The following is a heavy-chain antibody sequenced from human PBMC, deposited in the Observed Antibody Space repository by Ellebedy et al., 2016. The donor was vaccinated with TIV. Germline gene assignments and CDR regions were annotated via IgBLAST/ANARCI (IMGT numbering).Heavy chain of an antibody. CDR1: GFTFSSYG. CDR2: IWYDGSNK. CDR3: ARDGNYYDSSGYPNPDY. J-gene: IGHJ4*02. Sequence: GESLKISXAASGFTFSSYGMHWVRQAPGKGLEWVAVIWYDGSNKYYADSVKGRFTISRDNSKNTLYLQMNSLRAEDTAVYYCARDGNYYDSSGYPNPDYWGQGTLVTVSS. V-gene: IGHV3-33*08. D-gene: IGHD3-22*01.